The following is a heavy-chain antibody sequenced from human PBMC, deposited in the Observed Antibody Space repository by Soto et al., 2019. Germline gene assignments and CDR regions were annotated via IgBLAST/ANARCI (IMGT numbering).Heavy chain of an antibody. J-gene: IGHJ6*02. D-gene: IGHD2-15*01. CDR3: ARQIGYCSGGSCHTRGMVTHYYYYGMDV. V-gene: IGHV5-10-1*01. CDR1: GYSFTSYW. CDR2: IDPSDSYT. Sequence: VESLKISCKGSGYSFTSYWISWVRQMPGKGLEWLGRIDPSDSYTNYSPSFQGHVTISADKSISTAYLQWSSLKASDTAMYYCARQIGYCSGGSCHTRGMVTHYYYYGMDVWGQGTTATVSS.